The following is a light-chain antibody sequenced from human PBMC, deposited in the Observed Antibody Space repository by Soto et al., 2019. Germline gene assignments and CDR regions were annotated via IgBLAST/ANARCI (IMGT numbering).Light chain of an antibody. CDR2: DES. CDR3: QKYNYWPGT. Sequence: DIFLTQSPDTLSLSPGDSATLSCRASQSVSSYLAWYQQKTGQAPRLLIYDESNRATGIPDRLSGSGSGTDLNLTINRLQSEDFAVYYCQKYNYWPGTFGQGTKVDIK. V-gene: IGKV3-11*01. CDR1: QSVSSY. J-gene: IGKJ1*01.